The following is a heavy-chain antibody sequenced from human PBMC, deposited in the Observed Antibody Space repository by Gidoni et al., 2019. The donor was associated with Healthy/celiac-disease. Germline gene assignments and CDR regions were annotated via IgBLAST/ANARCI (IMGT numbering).Heavy chain of an antibody. J-gene: IGHJ5*02. CDR3: ARDLVPAANVWFDP. Sequence: QVQLVESGGGVVQPGRSLRLSCAASGFTFSSFARHWVRQAPGKGLGWVAVISYDGSNKYYADSVKGRFTISRDNSKNTLYLQMNSLRAEDTAVYYCARDLVPAANVWFDPWGQGTLVTVSS. CDR2: ISYDGSNK. V-gene: IGHV3-30-3*01. D-gene: IGHD2-2*01. CDR1: GFTFSSFA.